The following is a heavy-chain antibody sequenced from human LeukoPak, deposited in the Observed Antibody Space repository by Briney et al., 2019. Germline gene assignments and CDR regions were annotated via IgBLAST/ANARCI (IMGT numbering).Heavy chain of an antibody. CDR2: IYYSGST. J-gene: IGHJ3*02. CDR3: AGPGVVVIATSFAFDI. D-gene: IGHD2-21*01. Sequence: SETLSLTCTVSGGSISSSSYYWGWLRQPPGKGLEWIGSIYYSGSTYYNPSLKSRVTISVDTSKNQFSLKLSSVTAADTAVYYCAGPGVVVIATSFAFDIWGQGTMVTVSS. V-gene: IGHV4-39*01. CDR1: GGSISSSSYY.